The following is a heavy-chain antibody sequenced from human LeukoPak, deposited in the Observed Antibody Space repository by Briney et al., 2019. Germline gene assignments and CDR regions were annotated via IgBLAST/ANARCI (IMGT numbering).Heavy chain of an antibody. CDR3: ARGALVTMVRGVIITTSHFDY. D-gene: IGHD3-10*01. J-gene: IGHJ4*02. Sequence: SETLSLTCTVSGGSVSSGSYYWSWIRQPPGKGLEWIGYIYYSGSTNYNPSLKSRVTISVDTSKNQFSLKLSSVTATDTAVYYCARGALVTMVRGVIITTSHFDYWGQGTLVTVSS. CDR2: IYYSGST. CDR1: GGSVSSGSYY. V-gene: IGHV4-61*01.